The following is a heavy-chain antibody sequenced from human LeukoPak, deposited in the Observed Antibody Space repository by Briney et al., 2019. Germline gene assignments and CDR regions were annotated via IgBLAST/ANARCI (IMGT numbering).Heavy chain of an antibody. V-gene: IGHV3-30-3*01. CDR2: ISYDGSNK. CDR3: ARALNSGFDFGDDF. J-gene: IGHJ4*02. D-gene: IGHD5-12*01. Sequence: ISYDGSNKHYADSVKGRFTISRDNSKNTLYLQMNSLRADDTAVYYCARALNSGFDFGDDFWGQGTLVTVSS.